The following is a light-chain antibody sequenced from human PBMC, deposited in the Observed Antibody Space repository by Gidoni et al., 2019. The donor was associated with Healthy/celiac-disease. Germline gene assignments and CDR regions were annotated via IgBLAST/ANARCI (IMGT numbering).Light chain of an antibody. V-gene: IGKV1-5*01. CDR1: QSISSW. CDR3: QQYNSYSRT. J-gene: IGKJ1*01. CDR2: DSS. Sequence: DIQMTQSPSTLSASVGDRVTITGRASQSISSWLAWYQQKPGKAPKLLIYDSSSLESGVPSRFSGSGSGTEFTLTISSLQPDDFATYYCQQYNSYSRTFGQXTKVEIK.